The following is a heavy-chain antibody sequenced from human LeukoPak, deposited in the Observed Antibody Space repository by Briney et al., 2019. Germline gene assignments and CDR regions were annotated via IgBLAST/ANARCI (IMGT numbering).Heavy chain of an antibody. CDR2: TNIDGAST. CDR3: ARGTSITAGIDY. D-gene: IGHD6-13*01. Sequence: PGGSLRLSCAASGFAFNNYWMFWVRQAPGKGLVWISQTNIDGASTTYGDPAKGRFTASRDNAKRILYLQLNSLGVEDTAVYYCARGTSITAGIDYWGQGTLVTVSS. CDR1: GFAFNNYW. V-gene: IGHV3-74*01. J-gene: IGHJ4*02.